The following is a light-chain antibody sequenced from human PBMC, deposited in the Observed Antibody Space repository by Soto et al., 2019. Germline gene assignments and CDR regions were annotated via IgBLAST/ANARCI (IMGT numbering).Light chain of an antibody. CDR3: QQSFGPTWT. V-gene: IGKV1-39*01. Sequence: DIQMTQSPSSLSASVGDTFTITCRASQTILTYLNWYQQKPGKAPKLLIYAASSLQSGVPSRFSGGGSATDFTLTISSLQPEEFATYYCQQSFGPTWTFGRGTKVDIK. CDR2: AAS. CDR1: QTILTY. J-gene: IGKJ1*01.